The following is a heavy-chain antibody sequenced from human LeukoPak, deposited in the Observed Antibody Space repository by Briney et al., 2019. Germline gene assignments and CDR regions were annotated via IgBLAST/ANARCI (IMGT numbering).Heavy chain of an antibody. CDR2: ISAYNGNT. D-gene: IGHD4-17*01. CDR3: ARDSQTTVTTIYYYYYYMDV. J-gene: IGHJ6*03. CDR1: GYTFTSYG. V-gene: IGHV1-18*01. Sequence: ASVKVSCKASGYTFTSYGISWVRQAPGQGLEWMGRISAYNGNTNYAQKLQGRVTMTTDTSTSTAYMELRSLRSDDTAVYYCARDSQTTVTTIYYYYYYMDVWGKGTTVTVSS.